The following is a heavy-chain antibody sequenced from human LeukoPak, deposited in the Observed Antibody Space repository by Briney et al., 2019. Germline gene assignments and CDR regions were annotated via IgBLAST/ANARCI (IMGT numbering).Heavy chain of an antibody. CDR1: GYTLTELS. Sequence: ASVKVSCKVSGYTLTELSMHWVRQAPGKGLEWMGGFDPEEGETIYAQKFQGRVTMTEDTSTDTAYMELSSLRSEDTAVYYCATVARADYYYYMDVWGKGTTVTVSS. J-gene: IGHJ6*03. D-gene: IGHD6-19*01. CDR3: ATVARADYYYYMDV. V-gene: IGHV1-24*01. CDR2: FDPEEGET.